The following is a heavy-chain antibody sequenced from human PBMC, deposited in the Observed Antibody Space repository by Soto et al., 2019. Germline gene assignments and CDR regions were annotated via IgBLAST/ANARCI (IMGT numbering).Heavy chain of an antibody. CDR1: GFTFSSYW. CDR3: AKDILTSGWYLDL. V-gene: IGHV3-74*01. J-gene: IGHJ2*01. D-gene: IGHD3-3*02. Sequence: GGSLRLSCAASGFTFSSYWMHWVRQAPGKGLVWVSRINSDGSSTSYAGSVKGRFTISRDNAKNTLYLQMNSLRAEDTAVYYCAKDILTSGWYLDLWGRGTLVTVSS. CDR2: INSDGSST.